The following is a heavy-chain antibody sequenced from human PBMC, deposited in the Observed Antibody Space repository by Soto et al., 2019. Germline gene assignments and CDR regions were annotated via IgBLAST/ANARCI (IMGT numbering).Heavy chain of an antibody. CDR1: GGSISGSY. CDR3: ARSVAVPGAHIDY. Sequence: SETLSLTCSVSGGSISGSYWSWIRQSPGKGLEWLGYVYYTGSTNYSPFLRSRVSISVDTSKNEFSLRLSSVTAADTAVYFCARSVAVPGAHIDYWGQGTQVTVSS. V-gene: IGHV4-59*01. D-gene: IGHD6-19*01. J-gene: IGHJ4*02. CDR2: VYYTGST.